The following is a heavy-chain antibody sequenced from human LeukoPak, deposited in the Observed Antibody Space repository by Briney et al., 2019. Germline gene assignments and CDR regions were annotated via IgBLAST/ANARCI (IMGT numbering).Heavy chain of an antibody. D-gene: IGHD3-10*01. CDR1: GGTFSSYA. CDR3: ARDSQEFTMVRRAHRSYYYYYYMDV. J-gene: IGHJ6*03. CDR2: IIPIFGTA. Sequence: GASVKVSCKASGGTFSSYAISWVRQAPGQGLEWMGGIIPIFGTANYAQKFQGRVTITADESTSTAYMELSSLRSEDTAVYYCARDSQEFTMVRRAHRSYYYYYYMDVWGKGTTVTISS. V-gene: IGHV1-69*13.